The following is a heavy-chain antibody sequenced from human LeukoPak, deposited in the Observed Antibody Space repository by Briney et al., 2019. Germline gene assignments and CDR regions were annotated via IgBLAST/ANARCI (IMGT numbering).Heavy chain of an antibody. CDR1: GFTFSSYG. CDR3: ARVGNDFDP. CDR2: NSGSDGGT. J-gene: IGHJ5*02. V-gene: IGHV3-23*01. D-gene: IGHD1-1*01. Sequence: GGSLRLSCAASGFTFSSYGMSWVRRAPGKGLEWVSTNSGSDGGTYYADSVKGRFTISRDNSKNTLYLQMNSLRAEDTAVYYCARVGNDFDPWSQGTLVTVSS.